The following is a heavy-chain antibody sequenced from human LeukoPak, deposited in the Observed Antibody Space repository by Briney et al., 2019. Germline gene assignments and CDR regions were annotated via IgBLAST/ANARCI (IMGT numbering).Heavy chain of an antibody. V-gene: IGHV3-7*01. CDR3: AKVAEQQLVRIDY. J-gene: IGHJ4*02. CDR1: GFTFSSYW. Sequence: GGSLRLSCAASGFTFSSYWMSWVRQAPGKGLEWVANIKQDGSEKYYVDSVKGRFTISRDNSKNTLYLQMNSLRAEDTAVYYCAKVAEQQLVRIDYWGQGTLVTVSS. CDR2: IKQDGSEK. D-gene: IGHD6-13*01.